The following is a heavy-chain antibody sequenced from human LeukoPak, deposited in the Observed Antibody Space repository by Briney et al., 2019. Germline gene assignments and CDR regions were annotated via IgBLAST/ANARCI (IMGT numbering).Heavy chain of an antibody. CDR3: ARGAHGVVVPAAAKYNWFDP. CDR2: IIPIFGTA. Sequence: SVKVSCKASGGTFSSYAISWVRQAPGQGLEWMGGIIPIFGTANYAQKFQGRVTIATDESTSTAYMELSSLRSEDTAVYYCARGAHGVVVPAAAKYNWFDPWGQGTLVTASS. J-gene: IGHJ5*02. CDR1: GGTFSSYA. V-gene: IGHV1-69*05. D-gene: IGHD2-2*01.